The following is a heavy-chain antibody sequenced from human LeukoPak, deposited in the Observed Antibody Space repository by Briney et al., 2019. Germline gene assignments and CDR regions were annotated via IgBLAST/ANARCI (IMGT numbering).Heavy chain of an antibody. D-gene: IGHD2-2*01. Sequence: SETLSLTGTVSGASSSNVDFYWTWIRQAPGKGLEWIGYIYNSGSTHLNPSLKSRVTMSDDTSKNQFSLRLSSVTAADTAVYYCAAEEIVIVPTATNSYFDTWGQGILVTVSS. CDR2: IYNSGST. CDR3: AAEEIVIVPTATNSYFDT. CDR1: GASSSNVDFY. V-gene: IGHV4-30-4*08. J-gene: IGHJ4*02.